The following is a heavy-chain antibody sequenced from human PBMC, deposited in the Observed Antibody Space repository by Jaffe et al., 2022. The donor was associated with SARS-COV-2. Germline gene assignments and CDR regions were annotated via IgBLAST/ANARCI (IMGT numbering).Heavy chain of an antibody. V-gene: IGHV4-59*08. CDR2: IYDSGTT. D-gene: IGHD4-17*01. CDR1: GGSISSYY. CDR3: ARRPNYGSHFDY. J-gene: IGHJ4*02. Sequence: QVQLQESGPGLVKPSETLSLTCTVSGGSISSYYWSWIRQPPGKELEWIGYIYDSGTTNYNPSLKSRVTISVDTSKNRFSLGLTSVTAADTAVYYCARRPNYGSHFDYWGQGTLVTVSS.